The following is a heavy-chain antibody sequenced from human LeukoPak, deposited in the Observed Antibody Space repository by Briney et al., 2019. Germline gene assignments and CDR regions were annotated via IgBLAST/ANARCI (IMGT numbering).Heavy chain of an antibody. Sequence: ASVKVSCKVSGYTLTELSMHWVRQAPGKGLEWMGGFDPEDGETIHAQKFQGRVTMTEDTSTDTAYMELSSLRSEDTAVYYCATGATLTIFGVVIPYPYGMDVWGQGTTVTVSS. CDR3: ATGATLTIFGVVIPYPYGMDV. CDR1: GYTLTELS. D-gene: IGHD3-3*01. J-gene: IGHJ6*02. V-gene: IGHV1-24*01. CDR2: FDPEDGET.